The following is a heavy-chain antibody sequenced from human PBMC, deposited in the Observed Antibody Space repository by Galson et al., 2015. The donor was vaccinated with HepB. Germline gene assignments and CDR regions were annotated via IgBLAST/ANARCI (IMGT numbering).Heavy chain of an antibody. Sequence: QSGAEVKKPGESLRISCKASGYSFSAFWISWVRQVPGKGLEWMGRIDPSDSYTDYNPSFQGHEAISADKSTTTAYLQWSSLKSSDTAVYYCADEGQSCNSVNCIDPWGQGTLVTVSS. D-gene: IGHD2/OR15-2a*01. CDR1: GYSFSAFW. CDR3: ADEGQSCNSVNCIDP. V-gene: IGHV5-10-1*01. CDR2: IDPSDSYT. J-gene: IGHJ5*02.